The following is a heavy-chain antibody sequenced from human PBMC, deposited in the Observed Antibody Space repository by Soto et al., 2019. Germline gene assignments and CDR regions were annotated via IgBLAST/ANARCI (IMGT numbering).Heavy chain of an antibody. D-gene: IGHD3-10*01. Sequence: GGSLRLSCAASGFTFSSYGMHWVRQAPGKGLEWVAVIWYDGSNKYYADSVKGRFTISRDNSKNTLYLQMNSLRAEDTAVYYCARETFGELLYYYYYMDVWGKGTTVTVSS. V-gene: IGHV3-33*01. CDR2: IWYDGSNK. J-gene: IGHJ6*03. CDR1: GFTFSSYG. CDR3: ARETFGELLYYYYYMDV.